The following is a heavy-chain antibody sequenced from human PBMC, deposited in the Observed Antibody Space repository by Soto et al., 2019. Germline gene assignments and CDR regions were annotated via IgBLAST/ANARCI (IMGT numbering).Heavy chain of an antibody. CDR2: INPNSGGT. Sequence: AASVKVSCKASGYTFTGYYMHWVRQAPGQGLEWMGWINPNSGGTNYAQKFQGRVTMTRDTSISTAYMELSRLRSDDTAVYYCARVIDILTGHNWFDPWGQGTLVTVSS. J-gene: IGHJ5*02. D-gene: IGHD3-9*01. CDR1: GYTFTGYY. V-gene: IGHV1-2*02. CDR3: ARVIDILTGHNWFDP.